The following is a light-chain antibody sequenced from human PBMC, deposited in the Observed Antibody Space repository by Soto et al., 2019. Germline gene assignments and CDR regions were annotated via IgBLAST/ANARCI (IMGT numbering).Light chain of an antibody. J-gene: IGKJ4*01. V-gene: IGKV1-39*01. CDR3: QQSYIPPLT. Sequence: DIQMTQSPSSLSASVGDRVTITCRASQNINTYLNWYQQRPGRAPKLLIYAASSLHSGVPSRFSGSGSGTVFTLTISSLQAEDFATYYCQQSYIPPLTFGGGTKVEI. CDR2: AAS. CDR1: QNINTY.